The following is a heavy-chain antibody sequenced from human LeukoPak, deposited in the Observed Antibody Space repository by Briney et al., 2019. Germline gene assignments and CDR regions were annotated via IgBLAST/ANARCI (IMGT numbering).Heavy chain of an antibody. J-gene: IGHJ5*01. CDR2: IYPTNSDT. D-gene: IGHD4-23*01. CDR3: ARRDLGYNGNSPRFDF. V-gene: IGHV5-51*01. Sequence: GESLKISCKGFGLRFTNYWIGWVRQMPGKGLEWVGIIYPTNSDTRYSPSLQGQVTISADKSINTAYLQWSSLKVSDTATYYCARRDLGYNGNSPRFDFRGQGTLVTVSS. CDR1: GLRFTNYW.